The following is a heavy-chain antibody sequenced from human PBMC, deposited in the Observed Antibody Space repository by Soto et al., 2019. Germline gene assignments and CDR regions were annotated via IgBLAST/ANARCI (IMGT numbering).Heavy chain of an antibody. CDR3: AKDGSAAAGLYYFDY. CDR2: ISYDGSNK. V-gene: IGHV3-30*18. D-gene: IGHD6-13*01. CDR1: GFTFSSYG. Sequence: LSLSCAASGFTFSSYGMHWVRQAPGKGLEWVAVISYDGSNKYYADSVKGRFTISRDNSKNTLYLQMNSLRAEDTAVYYCAKDGSAAAGLYYFDYWGQGTLVTVSS. J-gene: IGHJ4*02.